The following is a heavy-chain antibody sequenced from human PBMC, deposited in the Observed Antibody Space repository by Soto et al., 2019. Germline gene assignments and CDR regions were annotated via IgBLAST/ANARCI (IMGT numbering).Heavy chain of an antibody. D-gene: IGHD1-7*01. CDR1: GYTFTTSG. V-gene: IGHV1-18*01. CDR3: ARAGELPYYYYGMDV. Sequence: QVQLVQSGGEVKKPGASVKVSCKASGYTFTTSGVSWVRQAPGQGLEWMGWVSGYNGNTNYEEKFHDRVTMTTDTSTSTAYLELRSLTTDDTAVYYCARAGELPYYYYGMDVWGHGTTVIVSS. CDR2: VSGYNGNT. J-gene: IGHJ6*02.